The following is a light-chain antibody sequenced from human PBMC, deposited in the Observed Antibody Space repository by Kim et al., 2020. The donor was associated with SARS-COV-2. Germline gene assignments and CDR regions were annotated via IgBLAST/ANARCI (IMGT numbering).Light chain of an antibody. V-gene: IGLV3-9*01. CDR1: NIGSKN. J-gene: IGLJ3*02. Sequence: SVALGQTAGITCGGNNIGSKNVHWYQQKPGQAPVLVIYRDSNRPSGIPERFSGSNSGNTATLTISRAQAGDEADFYCQVWDSSTWVFGGGTQLTVL. CDR2: RDS. CDR3: QVWDSSTWV.